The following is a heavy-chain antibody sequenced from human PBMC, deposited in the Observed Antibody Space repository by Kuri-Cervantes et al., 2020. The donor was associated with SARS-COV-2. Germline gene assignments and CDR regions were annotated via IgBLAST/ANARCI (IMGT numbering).Heavy chain of an antibody. V-gene: IGHV1-2*02. CDR3: ARGVDSSGWYNPFDY. CDR2: INPNSGGT. Sequence: ASVKVSCKASGDTFSNYGISWVRQAPGQGLEWMGWINPNSGGTNYAQKFQGRVTMTRDTSISTAYMELSRLRSDDTAVYYCARGVDSSGWYNPFDYWGQGTLVTVSS. J-gene: IGHJ4*02. D-gene: IGHD6-19*01. CDR1: GDTFSNYG.